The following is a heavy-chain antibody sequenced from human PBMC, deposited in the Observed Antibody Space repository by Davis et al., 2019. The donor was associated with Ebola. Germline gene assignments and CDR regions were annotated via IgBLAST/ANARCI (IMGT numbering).Heavy chain of an antibody. CDR3: ARDLYDYIWGTYIDFDY. J-gene: IGHJ4*02. Sequence: GGSLRLSCAASGFTFSSYSMNWVRQAPGKGLEWVSSISSSSIYIYYADSVKGRFTISRDNAKNSLYLQMNSLRAEDTAVYYCARDLYDYIWGTYIDFDYWGQGTLVTVSS. V-gene: IGHV3-21*01. D-gene: IGHD3-16*01. CDR2: ISSSSIYI. CDR1: GFTFSSYS.